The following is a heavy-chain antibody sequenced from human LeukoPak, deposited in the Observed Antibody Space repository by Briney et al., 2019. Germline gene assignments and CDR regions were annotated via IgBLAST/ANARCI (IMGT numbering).Heavy chain of an antibody. Sequence: PGGSLRLSCLTSGFTFSTNAMSWVRQAPGKGLEWISGISGSGASTYCADSVTGRFTISRDNSRNTLYLQMNSLRGDDTAVYYCAKDVGKWESLHFFDYWGQGTLVTVSS. D-gene: IGHD1-26*01. CDR2: ISGSGAST. CDR1: GFTFSTNA. CDR3: AKDVGKWESLHFFDY. J-gene: IGHJ4*02. V-gene: IGHV3-23*01.